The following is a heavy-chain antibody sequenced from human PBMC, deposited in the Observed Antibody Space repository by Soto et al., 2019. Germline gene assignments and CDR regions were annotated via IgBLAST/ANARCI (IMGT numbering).Heavy chain of an antibody. V-gene: IGHV4-39*01. D-gene: IGHD1-26*01. CDR3: ARQRFGWELPYNWFNP. CDR2: IYYSGST. Sequence: PSETLSLTCTVSGGSISSSSYYWGWIRQPPGEGLEWIGSIYYSGSTYYNPSLKSRVTISVDTSKNQFSLKLSSVTAADTAVYYRARQRFGWELPYNWFNPWGQGTLVTVPQ. J-gene: IGHJ5*02. CDR1: GGSISSSSYY.